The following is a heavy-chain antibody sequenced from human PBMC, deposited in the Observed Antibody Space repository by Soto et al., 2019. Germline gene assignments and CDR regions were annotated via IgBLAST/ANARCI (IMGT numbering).Heavy chain of an antibody. J-gene: IGHJ6*02. Sequence: QVQLEQSGAEVKKPGSSVKVSCKASGGTFSTSAISWVRQAPGQELEWMGGIMPIFRTPDYAQKFQGRVTITADESTSTAYMXLSGLXSDDXAVYXCAXXXXRXXLGGNYYYMLDVWGQGTTVTVSS. CDR1: GGTFSTSA. V-gene: IGHV1-69*13. CDR3: AXXXXRXXLGGNYYYMLDV. D-gene: IGHD3-3*02. CDR2: IMPIFRTP.